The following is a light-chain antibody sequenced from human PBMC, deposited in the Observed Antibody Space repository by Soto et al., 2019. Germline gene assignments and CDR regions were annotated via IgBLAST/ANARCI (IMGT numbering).Light chain of an antibody. CDR1: QSISSY. CDR3: QQSYSIPWT. CDR2: AAS. Sequence: DIQMTQSPSSRSESVGDRVTITFRASQSISSYLNWYHQKPGKAPKLLIYAASSLQSWVPSRFSGSGSGTDFTLTIGSLQPEDFATYHCQQSYSIPWTFGQGTKVDIK. V-gene: IGKV1-39*01. J-gene: IGKJ1*01.